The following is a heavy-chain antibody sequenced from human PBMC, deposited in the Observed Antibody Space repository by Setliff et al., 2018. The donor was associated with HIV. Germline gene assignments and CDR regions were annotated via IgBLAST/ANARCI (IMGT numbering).Heavy chain of an antibody. CDR3: ATSPAGEILGSRPFYFDY. CDR2: FDPEDGET. Sequence: ASVKVSCKVSGYTLTELSMHWVRQAPGKGLEWMGGFDPEDGETIYAQKFQGRVTMTEDTSTDTAYMDLSSLRSEDTAMYYCATSPAGEILGSRPFYFDYWGQGTLVTSPQ. J-gene: IGHJ4*02. V-gene: IGHV1-24*01. D-gene: IGHD3-10*01. CDR1: GYTLTELS.